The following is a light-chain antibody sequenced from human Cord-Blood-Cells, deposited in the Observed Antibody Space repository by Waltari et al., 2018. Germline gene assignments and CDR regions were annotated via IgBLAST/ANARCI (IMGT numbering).Light chain of an antibody. CDR2: EVS. V-gene: IGLV2-8*01. Sequence: QSALTQPPSASGSPGQSVTISCTGTSSDVGGFNYSSWYQQHPGKAPKLMIYEVSKRPSGVPDRFSGSKSGNTASLTVSGFQAEDEADYYCSSYAGSNNVVFGGGTKLTVL. CDR3: SSYAGSNNVV. J-gene: IGLJ2*01. CDR1: SSDVGGFNY.